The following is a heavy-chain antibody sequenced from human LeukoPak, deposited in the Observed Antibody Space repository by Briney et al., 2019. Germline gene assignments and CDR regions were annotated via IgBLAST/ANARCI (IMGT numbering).Heavy chain of an antibody. CDR3: AKQLGYCSDGSCYFPY. CDR2: ISNNGGYT. Sequence: GGSLRLSCVASGFTFSGYAMSWVRQAPGKGLEWVSAISNNGGYTYYADSVQGRFTISRDNSKSTLCLQMNSLRAEDTAVYYCAKQLGYCSDGSCYFPYWGQGTLVTVSS. V-gene: IGHV3-23*01. D-gene: IGHD2-15*01. CDR1: GFTFSGYA. J-gene: IGHJ4*02.